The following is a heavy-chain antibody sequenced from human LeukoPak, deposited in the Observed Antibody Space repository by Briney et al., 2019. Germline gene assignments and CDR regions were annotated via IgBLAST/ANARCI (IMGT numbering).Heavy chain of an antibody. J-gene: IGHJ3*02. V-gene: IGHV3-21*04. CDR3: ARGGAGHDFWSGYYATPPDAFDS. CDR2: ISSSSGCI. Sequence: PGGSLRLSCAASGFTFSSYSMNWVRQAPGKGLEWVSSISSSSGCIYYADSVKGRFTISRDNSKNSLYLQMNSLRAEDTAVYYCARGGAGHDFWSGYYATPPDAFDSWGQGTMVTVSS. CDR1: GFTFSSYS. D-gene: IGHD3-3*01.